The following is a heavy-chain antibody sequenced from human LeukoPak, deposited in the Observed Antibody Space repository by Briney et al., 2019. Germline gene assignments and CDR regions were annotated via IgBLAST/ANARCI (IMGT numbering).Heavy chain of an antibody. D-gene: IGHD2-2*01. CDR1: GYTFTSYG. CDR3: ARDVYCSSTSCYFPYYYYMDV. J-gene: IGHJ6*03. Sequence: VASVKVSCKASGYTFTSYGISWVRQAPGQGLEWMGWISAYNGNTNYAQKLQGRVTMTTDTSTSTAYMELRSLRSDDTAVYYCARDVYCSSTSCYFPYYYYMDVWGKGTTVTVSS. CDR2: ISAYNGNT. V-gene: IGHV1-18*01.